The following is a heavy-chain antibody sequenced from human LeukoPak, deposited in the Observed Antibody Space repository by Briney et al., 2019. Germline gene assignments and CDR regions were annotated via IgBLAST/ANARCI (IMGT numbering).Heavy chain of an antibody. Sequence: ASVKVSCKASGYTFTSYDINWVRQATGQGLEWMGWMNPNSGNTGYAQKFQGRVTMTRNTSISTAYMELSSLRSEDTAVYYCARGLRGVFYYYYYMDVWGKGTTVTISS. J-gene: IGHJ6*03. CDR3: ARGLRGVFYYYYYMDV. D-gene: IGHD3-10*01. CDR1: GYTFTSYD. CDR2: MNPNSGNT. V-gene: IGHV1-8*01.